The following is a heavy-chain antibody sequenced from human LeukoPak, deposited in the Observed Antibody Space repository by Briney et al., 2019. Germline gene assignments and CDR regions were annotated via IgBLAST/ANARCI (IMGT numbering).Heavy chain of an antibody. V-gene: IGHV4-59*01. CDR1: GGSISTYY. J-gene: IGHJ4*02. Sequence: SETLSLTCTVSGGSISTYYWGWIRQPPGKGLEVIGFIYYSGSANYNHSLKSRVTISLDTSKNQFSLKLSSVTAADTAMYYCARGDGEYTYGYYFDYWGQGTLVTVSS. CDR3: ARGDGEYTYGYYFDY. D-gene: IGHD5-18*01. CDR2: IYYSGSA.